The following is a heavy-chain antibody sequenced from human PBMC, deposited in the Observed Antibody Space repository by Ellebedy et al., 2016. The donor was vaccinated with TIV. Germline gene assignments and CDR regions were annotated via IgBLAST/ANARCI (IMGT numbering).Heavy chain of an antibody. V-gene: IGHV1-2*06. CDR1: GYTFTGYY. J-gene: IGHJ5*02. Sequence: AASVKVSCKASGYTFTGYYIHWVRQAPGQGLEWMGRINPNIGCTNYAQKFQGRVTMTRDTSINTAYMELSRLRSDDTAVYYCARGMNYASGRYGNWFDPWGQGTLVTVSS. CDR2: INPNIGCT. D-gene: IGHD3-10*01. CDR3: ARGMNYASGRYGNWFDP.